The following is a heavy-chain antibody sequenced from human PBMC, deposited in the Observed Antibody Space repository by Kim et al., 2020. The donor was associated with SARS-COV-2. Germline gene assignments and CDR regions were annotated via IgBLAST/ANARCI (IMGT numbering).Heavy chain of an antibody. CDR3: ALLVRDENFDY. J-gene: IGHJ4*02. Sequence: GGSLRLSCAASGFTFSSYGMHWVRQAPGKGLEWVAVISYDGSNKYYADSVKGRFTISRDNSKNTLYLQMNSLRAEDTAVYYCALLVRDENFDYWGQGTLVTVSS. V-gene: IGHV3-30*03. CDR1: GFTFSSYG. CDR2: ISYDGSNK. D-gene: IGHD1-26*01.